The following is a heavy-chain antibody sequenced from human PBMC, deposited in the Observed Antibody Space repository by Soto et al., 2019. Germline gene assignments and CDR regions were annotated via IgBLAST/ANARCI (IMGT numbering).Heavy chain of an antibody. D-gene: IGHD3-3*01. Sequence: GESLKISCKGSGYSFTSYWIGWVRQMPGKGLEWMGIIYPGDSDTRYSPSFQGQVTISADKSISTAYLQWSSLKASDTAMYYCASGVVTHHYYSYYGMDVWGQGTTVTVTS. J-gene: IGHJ6*02. V-gene: IGHV5-51*01. CDR2: IYPGDSDT. CDR3: ASGVVTHHYYSYYGMDV. CDR1: GYSFTSYW.